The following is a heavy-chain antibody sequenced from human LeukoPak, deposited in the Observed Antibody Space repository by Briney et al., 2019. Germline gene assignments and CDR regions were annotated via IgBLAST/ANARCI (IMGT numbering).Heavy chain of an antibody. V-gene: IGHV4-34*01. J-gene: IGHJ1*01. CDR1: GGSFSGYY. Sequence: SETLSLTCAAYGGSFSGYYWSWIRQPPGKGLEWIGEIDHSGSTNYNPSLKSRVTISVDTSKNQFSLKLSSVTAADTAVYCCARHADVSLAEYFQHWGQGTLVTVSS. CDR3: ARHADVSLAEYFQH. CDR2: IDHSGST. D-gene: IGHD3-16*02.